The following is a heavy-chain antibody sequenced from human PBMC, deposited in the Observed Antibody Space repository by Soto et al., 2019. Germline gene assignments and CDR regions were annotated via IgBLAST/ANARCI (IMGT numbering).Heavy chain of an antibody. D-gene: IGHD3-3*01. CDR1: GFTFSSYW. CDR3: ARDATIFGVAILKYYYYGMDV. CDR2: IKQDGSEK. V-gene: IGHV3-7*01. Sequence: GGSLRLSCAASGFTFSSYWMSWVRQAPGKGLEWVANIKQDGSEKYYVDSVKGRFTISRDNAKNSLYLQMNSLRAEDTAVYYCARDATIFGVAILKYYYYGMDVWGQGTTVTVSS. J-gene: IGHJ6*02.